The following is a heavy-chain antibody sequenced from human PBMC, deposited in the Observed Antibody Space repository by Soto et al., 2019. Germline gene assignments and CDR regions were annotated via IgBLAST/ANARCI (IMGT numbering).Heavy chain of an antibody. CDR2: VSYDEVNK. J-gene: IGHJ4*02. Sequence: QVHLLESGGGVVQPGRSLRLSCVGSGFTFSNFGIHWVRQAPGKGLEWLAVVSYDEVNKFYADSVRGRFTISRDNSKDTVYLQINSLRRDDTAMYFCAKVMTEYSGVAIDHWGQGTLGIVSS. V-gene: IGHV3-30*18. D-gene: IGHD6-19*01. CDR1: GFTFSNFG. CDR3: AKVMTEYSGVAIDH.